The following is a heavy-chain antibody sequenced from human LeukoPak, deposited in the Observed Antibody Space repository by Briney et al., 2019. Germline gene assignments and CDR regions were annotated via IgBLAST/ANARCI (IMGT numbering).Heavy chain of an antibody. CDR2: ISSGSSAI. CDR3: ARGHTAVTRHFDF. CDR1: GFTFTTYS. D-gene: IGHD4-17*01. Sequence: GGSLRLSCEASGFTFTTYSMTWVRRAPGKGLEWVSIISSGSSAIFSADALKGRFTISRDDAKNLLYLDMNSLRAEDTAVYYCARGHTAVTRHFDFWGQGTLVTVSS. J-gene: IGHJ4*02. V-gene: IGHV3-21*01.